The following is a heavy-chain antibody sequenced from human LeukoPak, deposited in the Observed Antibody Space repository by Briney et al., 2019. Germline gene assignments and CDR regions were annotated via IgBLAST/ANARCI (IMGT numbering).Heavy chain of an antibody. D-gene: IGHD1-1*01. J-gene: IGHJ4*02. Sequence: PSETLSLTCTVSGGSIGSNYWTWIRQPPGKGLEYIGYIYYTGGTNYNPSLKSRVTISVDTSKNQFSLKLTSVTAADTAVYFCAKYGNSAGVIEKWAKGTLVTVSS. CDR1: GGSIGSNY. CDR2: IYYTGGT. V-gene: IGHV4-59*08. CDR3: AKYGNSAGVIEK.